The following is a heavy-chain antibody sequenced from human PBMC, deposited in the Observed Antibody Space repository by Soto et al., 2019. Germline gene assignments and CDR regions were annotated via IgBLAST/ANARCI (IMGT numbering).Heavy chain of an antibody. V-gene: IGHV4-39*01. Sequence: SETLSLTCTVSGGSISRNSHYWVWIRQPPGKGLEWIGSVFYRGTTSYNPSLSSRLTVSIDTSKNQFSLILRSVTAADTAVYFCATVLVATPRHRDLDPWGQGTLVTVSS. CDR1: GGSISRNSHY. CDR2: VFYRGTT. CDR3: ATVLVATPRHRDLDP. J-gene: IGHJ5*02. D-gene: IGHD1-26*01.